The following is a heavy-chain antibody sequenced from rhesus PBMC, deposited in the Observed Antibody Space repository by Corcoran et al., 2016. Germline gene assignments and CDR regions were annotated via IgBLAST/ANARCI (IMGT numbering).Heavy chain of an antibody. D-gene: IGHD6-31*01. CDR2: ISYSGST. Sequence: QVQLQESGPGLVKPSETLSLTCAVSGGSISSSYYYCSWIRQAPGKGLGWIGYISYSGSTSYNPSLKSRVTISRDTSKNQFSLKLSSVTAADTAVYYCARRLSSAFDYWGQGVLVTVSS. V-gene: IGHV4-122*02. J-gene: IGHJ4*01. CDR3: ARRLSSAFDY. CDR1: GGSISSSYYY.